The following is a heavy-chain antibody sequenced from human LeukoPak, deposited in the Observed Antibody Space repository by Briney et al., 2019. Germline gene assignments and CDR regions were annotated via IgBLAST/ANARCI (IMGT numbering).Heavy chain of an antibody. V-gene: IGHV3-21*01. J-gene: IGHJ4*02. CDR2: ITSGTTYI. Sequence: GGSLRLSCAASGFTFSSYGMHWVRQSPEKGLEWVSSITSGTTYIYYADSVRGRFTLSRDNAKNSLYLQMNSLRAEDTAVYYCARWPYSSSYYFDYWGQGTLVTASS. D-gene: IGHD6-6*01. CDR3: ARWPYSSSYYFDY. CDR1: GFTFSSYG.